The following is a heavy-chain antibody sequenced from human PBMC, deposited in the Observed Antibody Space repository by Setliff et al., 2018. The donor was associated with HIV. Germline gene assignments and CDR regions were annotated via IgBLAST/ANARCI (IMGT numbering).Heavy chain of an antibody. CDR3: ARVPVMATITYWYFDL. J-gene: IGHJ2*01. D-gene: IGHD5-12*01. CDR2: VSGSGGTT. CDR1: GFTFSDYY. V-gene: IGHV3-23*01. Sequence: PGGSLRLSCAASGFTFSDYYMSWIRQAPGKGLEWVSTVSGSGGTTYYADSVKGRFTISRDNSKNTLYLQMNRLRAGDTSIYYCARVPVMATITYWYFDLWGRGTLVTVSS.